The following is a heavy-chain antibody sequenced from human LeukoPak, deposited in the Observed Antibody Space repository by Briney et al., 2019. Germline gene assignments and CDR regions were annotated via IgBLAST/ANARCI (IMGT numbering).Heavy chain of an antibody. V-gene: IGHV1-8*01. J-gene: IGHJ4*02. CDR1: GYTFTSYD. CDR3: ARVVVRGVNMIDY. Sequence: ASVKVSCKASGYTFTSYDINWVRQATGQGLEWMEWMNPNSGNTGYAQKFQGRATMTMNTSISTAYMELSSLRSEDTAVYYCARVVVRGVNMIDYWGQGTLVTVSS. CDR2: MNPNSGNT. D-gene: IGHD3-10*01.